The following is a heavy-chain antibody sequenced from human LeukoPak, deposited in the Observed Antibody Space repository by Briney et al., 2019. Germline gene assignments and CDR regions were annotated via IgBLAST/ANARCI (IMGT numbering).Heavy chain of an antibody. J-gene: IGHJ3*02. CDR1: RFTFTIYS. D-gene: IGHD3-22*01. Sequence: GGSLRLSCAPSRFTFTIYSMNWVRQAPGKGLEWVALIYNVGRPYYAGSVKGRCTISRDNLKNVLSLQMNSLEVEDTRLYYWARGLLLSGYLDAFDIWGQGTVVTVSS. CDR2: IYNVGRP. V-gene: IGHV3-53*01. CDR3: ARGLLLSGYLDAFDI.